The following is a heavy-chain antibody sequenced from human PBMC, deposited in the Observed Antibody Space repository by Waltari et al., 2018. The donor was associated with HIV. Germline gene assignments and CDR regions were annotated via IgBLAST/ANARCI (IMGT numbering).Heavy chain of an antibody. CDR1: GFTFSSYA. CDR2: ISYDGSNK. CDR3: ARDRDSSGWSDY. Sequence: QVQLVESGGGVVQPGRSLRLSCAASGFTFSSYAMHWVRQAPGKGLEWVAVISYDGSNKYYADSVKVRFTISRDNSKNTLYLQMNSLRTEDTAVYYCARDRDSSGWSDYWGQGTLVTVSS. J-gene: IGHJ4*02. D-gene: IGHD6-19*01. V-gene: IGHV3-30*04.